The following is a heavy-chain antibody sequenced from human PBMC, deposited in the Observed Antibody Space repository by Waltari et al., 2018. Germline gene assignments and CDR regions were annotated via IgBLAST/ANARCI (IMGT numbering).Heavy chain of an antibody. D-gene: IGHD5-12*01. CDR1: EGTFSSYT. CDR2: IIPILGIA. V-gene: IGHV1-69*02. J-gene: IGHJ3*02. Sequence: QVQLVQSGAEVKKPGSSVTVSCTASEGTFSSYTISWVRQAPGQGLEWMGRIIPILGIANYAQKFQGRVTITADKSTSTAYMELSSLRSEDTAVYYCARYGTPASEGYNYAFDIWGQGTMVTVSS. CDR3: ARYGTPASEGYNYAFDI.